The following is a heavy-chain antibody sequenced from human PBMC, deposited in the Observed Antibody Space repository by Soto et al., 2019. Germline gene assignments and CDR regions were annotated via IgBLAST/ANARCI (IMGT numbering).Heavy chain of an antibody. D-gene: IGHD3-22*01. CDR3: ARAYDTSGYYEYYFAY. CDR1: EFSLTTTGVG. J-gene: IGHJ4*02. Sequence: QITLKESGPTLVKPTQTLTLTCTFSEFSLTTTGVGVGWIRQPPGKALEWLALIYWDDYKRYSPSLKSRLTITKDTSKNQVVLIMTNMDPVDTATYSCARAYDTSGYYEYYFAYWGQGTLVTVSS. CDR2: IYWDDYK. V-gene: IGHV2-5*02.